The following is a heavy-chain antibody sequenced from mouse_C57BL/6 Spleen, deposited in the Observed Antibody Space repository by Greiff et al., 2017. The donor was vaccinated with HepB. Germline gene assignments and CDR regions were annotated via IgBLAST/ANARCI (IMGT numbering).Heavy chain of an antibody. D-gene: IGHD1-1*01. CDR2: IYPGDGDT. Sequence: QVQLKQSGPELVKPGASVKISCKASGYAFSSSWMNWVKQRPGKGLEWIGRIYPGDGDTNYNGKFKGKATLTADKSSSTAYMQLSSLTSEDSAVYFCARGFITTVVDYWGQGTTLTVSS. J-gene: IGHJ2*01. CDR3: ARGFITTVVDY. V-gene: IGHV1-82*01. CDR1: GYAFSSSW.